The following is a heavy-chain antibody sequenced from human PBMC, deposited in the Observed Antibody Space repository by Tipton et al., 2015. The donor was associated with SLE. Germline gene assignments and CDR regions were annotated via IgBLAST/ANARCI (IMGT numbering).Heavy chain of an antibody. CDR3: AIGDYYGYDKFDY. CDR2: IYHSGSTT. J-gene: IGHJ4*02. Sequence: TLSLTCTVSGDSVSSGGYFWTWIRQHPGKGLEWIGDIYHSGSTTNYNPSLKSRVTISMDKSKNQLSLKLSSVTAADTAAYYCAIGDYYGYDKFDYWGQGTLVTVSS. V-gene: IGHV4-31*09. D-gene: IGHD5-12*01. CDR1: GDSVSSGGYF.